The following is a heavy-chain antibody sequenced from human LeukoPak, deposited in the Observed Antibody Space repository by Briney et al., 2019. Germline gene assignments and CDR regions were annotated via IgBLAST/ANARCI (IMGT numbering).Heavy chain of an antibody. Sequence: QPGRSLRLSCAASGFTFSSYGMHWVRQAPGKGLEWVAVISYDGSNKYYADSVKGRFTISRDNSKNTLYLQMNSLRAEDTAVYYCASRESSWYYFDYWGQGTLVTVSS. V-gene: IGHV3-30*03. CDR2: ISYDGSNK. CDR3: ASRESSWYYFDY. J-gene: IGHJ4*02. CDR1: GFTFSSYG. D-gene: IGHD6-13*01.